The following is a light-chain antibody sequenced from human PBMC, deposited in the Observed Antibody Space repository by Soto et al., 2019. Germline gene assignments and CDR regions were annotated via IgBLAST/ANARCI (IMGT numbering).Light chain of an antibody. CDR3: QTWGTGIGV. CDR2: LNSDGSH. J-gene: IGLJ2*01. Sequence: QPVLTQSPSASASLGASVKLTCTLSSGHSSYAIAWHQQQPEKGPRYLMKLNSDGSHRKGGGIPDRFSGSSSGAEHYLTISSLQSEDEADYYCQTWGTGIGVFGGGTKVTVL. CDR1: SGHSSYA. V-gene: IGLV4-69*01.